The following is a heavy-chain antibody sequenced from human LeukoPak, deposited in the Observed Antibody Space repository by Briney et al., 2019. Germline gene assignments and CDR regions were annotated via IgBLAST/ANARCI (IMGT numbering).Heavy chain of an antibody. D-gene: IGHD4-23*01. V-gene: IGHV4-30-4*01. J-gene: IGHJ4*02. CDR3: ARYYGGNSNFDY. CDR2: ISYSGST. Sequence: PSETLSLTCTVSGGSISSGAHYWSWVRQPPGKGLEWIGYISYSGSTHYNPSLKSRVTISIDTSKSQFSLKLSSVTAADTAVYYCARYYGGNSNFDYWGQGTLVTVSS. CDR1: GGSISSGAHY.